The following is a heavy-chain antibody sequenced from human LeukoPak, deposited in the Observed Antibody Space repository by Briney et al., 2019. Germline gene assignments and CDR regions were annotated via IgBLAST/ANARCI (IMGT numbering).Heavy chain of an antibody. J-gene: IGHJ4*02. CDR3: ARVPDFIARPCDS. V-gene: IGHV4-34*01. Sequence: SETLSLTCAVYGGSFSGNYWTLIRQTPGRGLEWIGESSPSGDITGYNPSLKGRATISVDSSKKQFSLRLTSATAADTGVYYCARVPDFIARPCDSWGPGTLVTVSS. CDR2: SSPSGDIT. CDR1: GGSFSGNY. D-gene: IGHD2-21*01.